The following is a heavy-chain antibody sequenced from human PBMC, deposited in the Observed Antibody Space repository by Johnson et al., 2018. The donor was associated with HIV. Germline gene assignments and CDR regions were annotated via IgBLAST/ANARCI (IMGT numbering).Heavy chain of an antibody. CDR3: AKDLVVTAPGAFDI. J-gene: IGHJ3*02. CDR2: ISYDGSNK. CDR1: GFSFSSYD. Sequence: QVQLVESGGGVVRPGGSLRLSCAASGFSFSSYDMHWVRQAPGKGLEWVAVISYDGSNKYYADSVKGRFTISRDNSKNTLYLQMSSLRAEDTAVYYCAKDLVVTAPGAFDIWGQGTMVTVSS. V-gene: IGHV3-30*18. D-gene: IGHD2-21*02.